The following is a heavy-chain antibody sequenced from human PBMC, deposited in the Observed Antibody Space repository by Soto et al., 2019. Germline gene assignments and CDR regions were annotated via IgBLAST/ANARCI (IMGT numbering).Heavy chain of an antibody. Sequence: SETLSLTCSVSGGSISTVGHYWTWIRQPPGKGLEWIGSIYHTGSTYYSKSLRSRLSMSVDTSKSQFSLRLSSVTAADTAVYYCARATGTLRSRNCDYWGQGSLVTVSS. CDR2: IYHTGST. V-gene: IGHV4-31*03. CDR3: ARATGTLRSRNCDY. D-gene: IGHD1-1*01. J-gene: IGHJ4*02. CDR1: GGSISTVGHY.